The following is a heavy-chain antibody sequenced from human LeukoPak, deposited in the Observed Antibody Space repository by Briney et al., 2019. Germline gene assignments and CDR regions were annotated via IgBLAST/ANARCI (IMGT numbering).Heavy chain of an antibody. J-gene: IGHJ6*02. CDR3: ARDRRWRRDSTNPYYYYGMDV. CDR1: GYTFTSYG. Sequence: GSVKVSCKASGYTFTSYGINWVRQAPGQGLEWMGWISAYNGNTIYAQKLQGRVAMTTDTSTRTVYMELRSLRSDDTAVYYCARDRRWRRDSTNPYYYYGMDVWGQGTTVTVS. V-gene: IGHV1-18*01. CDR2: ISAYNGNT. D-gene: IGHD5-24*01.